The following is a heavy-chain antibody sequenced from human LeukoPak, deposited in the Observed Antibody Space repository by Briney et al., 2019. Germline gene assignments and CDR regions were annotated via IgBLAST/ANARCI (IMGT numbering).Heavy chain of an antibody. CDR2: INSDGSTS. CDR1: GFSFSDGYW. V-gene: IGHV3-74*01. J-gene: IGHJ4*02. D-gene: IGHD2-2*02. CDR3: ARASHTASRFDY. Sequence: GGSLRLSCAASGFSFSDGYWMHWVGQAPGKGLVWVSRINSDGSTSNYADSVRGRFTISRDNAKNTVYLQMNSLRAEDTAVYYCARASHTASRFDYWGQGILVTVSS.